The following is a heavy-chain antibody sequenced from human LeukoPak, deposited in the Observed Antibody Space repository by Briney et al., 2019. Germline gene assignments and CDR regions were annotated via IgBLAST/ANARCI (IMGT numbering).Heavy chain of an antibody. CDR1: GGSFSGYY. Sequence: MSSETLSLTCAVYGGSFSGYYWSWIRQPPGKGLEWIGEINHSGSTNYNPSLKSRVTISVDTSKNQFSLKLSSVTAADTAVYYCARGIAAAGIYFDYWGQGTLVTVSS. D-gene: IGHD6-13*01. V-gene: IGHV4-34*01. CDR2: INHSGST. CDR3: ARGIAAAGIYFDY. J-gene: IGHJ4*02.